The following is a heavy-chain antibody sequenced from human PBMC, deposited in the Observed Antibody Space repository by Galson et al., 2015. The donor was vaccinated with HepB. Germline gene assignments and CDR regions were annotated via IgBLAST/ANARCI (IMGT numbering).Heavy chain of an antibody. V-gene: IGHV3-30-3*01. CDR2: ISYDGSNK. J-gene: IGHJ3*02. D-gene: IGHD3-9*01. Sequence: SLRLSCAASGFTFSSYAMHWVRQAPGKGLEWVAVISYDGSNKYYADSVKGRFTISRDNSKNTLYLQMNSLRAEDTAVYYCARGWAELRYFDWLLYNGAFDIWGQGTMVTVSS. CDR1: GFTFSSYA. CDR3: ARGWAELRYFDWLLYNGAFDI.